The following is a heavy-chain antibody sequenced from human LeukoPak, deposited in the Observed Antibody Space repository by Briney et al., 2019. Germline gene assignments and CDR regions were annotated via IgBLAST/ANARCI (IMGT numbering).Heavy chain of an antibody. J-gene: IGHJ4*02. CDR2: IKKDGSEK. Sequence: PGGSLRLSCAASGFTFSSYWMSWVRQAPGKGLERVANIKKDGSEKYYVDSVKGRFTTSRDNAKNSLYLQMNSLKAEDTAVYYCARDLYRIVVVPHYFDYWGQGTLVTVSS. CDR3: ARDLYRIVVVPHYFDY. V-gene: IGHV3-7*01. CDR1: GFTFSSYW. D-gene: IGHD3-22*01.